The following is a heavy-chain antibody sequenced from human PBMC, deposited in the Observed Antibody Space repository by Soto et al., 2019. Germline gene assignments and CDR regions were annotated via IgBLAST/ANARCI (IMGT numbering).Heavy chain of an antibody. J-gene: IGHJ1*01. CDR3: ARDHTHGPRWFGGWGYFQH. V-gene: IGHV3-33*01. CDR1: GFTFSSYG. D-gene: IGHD3-10*01. Sequence: QVQLVESGGGVVQPGRSLRLSCAASGFTFSSYGMHWVRQAPGKGLEWVAVIWYDGSNKYYADSVKGRFTISRDNSKNTLYLQMNSLRAEDTAVYYCARDHTHGPRWFGGWGYFQHWGQGTLVTVSS. CDR2: IWYDGSNK.